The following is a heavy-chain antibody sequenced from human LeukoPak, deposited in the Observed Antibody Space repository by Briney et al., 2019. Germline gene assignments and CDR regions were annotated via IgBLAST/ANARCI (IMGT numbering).Heavy chain of an antibody. D-gene: IGHD3-9*01. Sequence: SETLSLTCTVSGGSINSYYWSWIRQPPGKGLEWIGYIYYSGSTNYNPSLKSRVTISVDTSKNQFSLKLSSVTAADTAVYYCARDRERYFDWLPTFDYYGMDVWGQGTTVTVSS. CDR2: IYYSGST. J-gene: IGHJ6*02. V-gene: IGHV4-59*01. CDR3: ARDRERYFDWLPTFDYYGMDV. CDR1: GGSINSYY.